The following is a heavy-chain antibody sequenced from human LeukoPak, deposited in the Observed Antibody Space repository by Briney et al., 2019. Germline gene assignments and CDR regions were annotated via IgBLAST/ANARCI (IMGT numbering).Heavy chain of an antibody. V-gene: IGHV5-51*01. CDR1: GYSFTSYW. J-gene: IGHJ4*02. CDR2: IYPGDFHT. Sequence: GESLKISCKGSGYSFTSYWIGWVRQMPGKGLEWMGIIYPGDFHTTYSPSFQGQVTISADKSITTAYLQWSSLKASDTAMYYCARGRLGIGADFDYWGQGSLVTVSS. D-gene: IGHD3-16*01. CDR3: ARGRLGIGADFDY.